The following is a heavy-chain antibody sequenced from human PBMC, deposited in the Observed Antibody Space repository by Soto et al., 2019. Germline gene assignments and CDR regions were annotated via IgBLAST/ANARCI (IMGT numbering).Heavy chain of an antibody. J-gene: IGHJ6*02. CDR1: GGSFSGYY. Sequence: SETLSLTCAVYGGSFSGYYWSWIRQPPGKGLEWIGEINHSGSTNYNPSLKSRVTISVDTSKNQFSLKLSSVTAADTAVYYCARGQRYCGGDCYWRYYYGMDVWGQGTMVTVSS. V-gene: IGHV4-34*01. D-gene: IGHD2-21*02. CDR3: ARGQRYCGGDCYWRYYYGMDV. CDR2: INHSGST.